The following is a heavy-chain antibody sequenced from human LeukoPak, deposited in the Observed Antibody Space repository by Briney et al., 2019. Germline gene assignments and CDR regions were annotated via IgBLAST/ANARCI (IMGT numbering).Heavy chain of an antibody. CDR2: INPNSGGT. D-gene: IGHD5-18*01. J-gene: IGHJ3*02. Sequence: SVKVSXXXSGXXFTGYYMHWVRQAPGQGLEWMGRINPNSGGTNYAQKFQGRVTMTRDTSISTAYMELSRLRSDDTAMYYCVRRDTLFAFDNWGQGTMVTVSS. V-gene: IGHV1-2*06. CDR1: GXXFTGYY. CDR3: VRRDTLFAFDN.